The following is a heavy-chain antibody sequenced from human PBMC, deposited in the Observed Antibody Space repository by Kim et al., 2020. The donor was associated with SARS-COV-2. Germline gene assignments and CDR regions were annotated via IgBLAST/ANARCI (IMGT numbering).Heavy chain of an antibody. V-gene: IGHV4-34*01. D-gene: IGHD6-19*01. CDR3: AREGGFGYSSGGNVDY. J-gene: IGHJ4*02. Sequence: SLKSRVTISVDTSKNQFSLKLSSVTAADTAVYYCAREGGFGYSSGGNVDYWGQGTLVTVSS.